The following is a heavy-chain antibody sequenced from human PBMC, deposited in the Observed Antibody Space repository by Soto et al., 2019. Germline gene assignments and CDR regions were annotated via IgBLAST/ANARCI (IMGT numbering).Heavy chain of an antibody. Sequence: QVQLVQSGAEVKKPGASVKVSCKASGYTFTSYDINWVRQATGQGLEWMGWMNPNSGNTGYAQKFQGRVTMTRNTSITTAYMELSSXXXXXXXXXXXXREISYGLDVWGQGTTVTVSS. J-gene: IGHJ6*02. CDR2: MNPNSGNT. V-gene: IGHV1-8*01. CDR3: XREISYGLDV. CDR1: GYTFTSYD.